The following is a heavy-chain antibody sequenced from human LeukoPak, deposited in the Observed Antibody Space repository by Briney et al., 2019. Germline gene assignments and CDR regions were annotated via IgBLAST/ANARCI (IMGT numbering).Heavy chain of an antibody. CDR1: GFTFSSYG. CDR2: IWYDGSNK. D-gene: IGHD5-12*01. CDR3: AKDLAGYSGYDYNY. V-gene: IGHV3-33*06. J-gene: IGHJ4*02. Sequence: GGSLRLSCAASGFTFSSYGMHWVRQAPGKGLEWVAVIWYDGSNKYYADSVEGRFTISRDNSKNTLYLQMNSLRAEDTAVYYCAKDLAGYSGYDYNYWGQGTLVTVSS.